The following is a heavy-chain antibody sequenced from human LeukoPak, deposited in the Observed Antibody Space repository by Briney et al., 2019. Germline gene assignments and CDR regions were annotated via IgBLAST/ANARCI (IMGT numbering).Heavy chain of an antibody. Sequence: GGSLRLSCAASGFTFSSYAMHWVRQAPGKGLEWMAVISYDGSNKYYADSVKGRFTISRDNSKNTLYLQMNSLRAEDTAVYYCARGPHWATFDCWGQGTLVTVSS. CDR1: GFTFSSYA. CDR3: ARGPHWATFDC. D-gene: IGHD3-16*01. J-gene: IGHJ4*02. CDR2: ISYDGSNK. V-gene: IGHV3-30-3*01.